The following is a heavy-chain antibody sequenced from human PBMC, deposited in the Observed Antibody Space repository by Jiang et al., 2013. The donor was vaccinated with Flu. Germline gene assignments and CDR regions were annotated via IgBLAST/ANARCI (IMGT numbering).Heavy chain of an antibody. J-gene: IGHJ3*02. CDR1: GGSISSSSYY. CDR3: ARRSYYDSSGSFLNAFDI. Sequence: PGLVKPSETLSLTCTVSGGSISSSSYYWGWIRQPPGKGLEWIGSIYYSGSTYYNPSLKSRVTISVDTSKNQFSLKLSSVTAADTAVYYCARRSYYDSSGSFLNAFDIWGQGTMVTVSS. CDR2: IYYSGST. D-gene: IGHD3-22*01. V-gene: IGHV4-39*01.